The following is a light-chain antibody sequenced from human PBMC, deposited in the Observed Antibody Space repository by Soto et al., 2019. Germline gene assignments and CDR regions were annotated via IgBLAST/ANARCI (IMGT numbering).Light chain of an antibody. J-gene: IGKJ1*01. CDR1: QSISSR. CDR3: KQYNSMCA. Sequence: DIQMTQSPSTLSASVGDRVTITCRASQSISSRLAWYQQKPGKAPKLLIYDASSLESGVPSRFSGSGSGTEFTLTISSLQPDDFATYYCKQYNSMCAVGQGTKVDIK. V-gene: IGKV1-5*01. CDR2: DAS.